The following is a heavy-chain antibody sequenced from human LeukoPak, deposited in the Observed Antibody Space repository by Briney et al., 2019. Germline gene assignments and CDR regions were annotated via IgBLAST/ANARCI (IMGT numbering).Heavy chain of an antibody. Sequence: PSETLSLTCAVYGGSFSGYYWSWIRQPPGKGLEWIGEINHSGSTNYNPSLKSRVTISVDTSKNQFSLKLSSVTAADTAVHYCARGRVWGVTGRYFDYWGQGTLVTVSS. V-gene: IGHV4-34*01. CDR1: GGSFSGYY. J-gene: IGHJ4*02. D-gene: IGHD2-21*02. CDR3: ARGRVWGVTGRYFDY. CDR2: INHSGST.